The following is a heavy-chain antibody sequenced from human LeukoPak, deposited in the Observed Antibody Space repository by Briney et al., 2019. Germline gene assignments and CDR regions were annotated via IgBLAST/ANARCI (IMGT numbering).Heavy chain of an antibody. CDR3: ARDQKEYTYGFRSGYSDYYYMDV. J-gene: IGHJ6*03. D-gene: IGHD5-18*01. CDR1: GGSISSSN. CDR2: ISSSGSYK. Sequence: PSETLSLTCAVSGGSISSSNWWSWVRQAPGKGLEWVSSISSSGSYKYYADSVKGRFTISRDNAKSSLYLQMNSLRAEDTAVYYCARDQKEYTYGFRSGYSDYYYMDVWGKGTTVTVSS. V-gene: IGHV3-21*01.